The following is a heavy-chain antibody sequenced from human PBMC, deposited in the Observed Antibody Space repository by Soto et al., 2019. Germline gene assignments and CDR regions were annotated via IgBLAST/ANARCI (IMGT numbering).Heavy chain of an antibody. CDR3: ASQYGNDAFDI. CDR2: MNPDSGDT. Sequence: GASVKVSCKASGYTFTSYDVIWVRQATGQGLEWMGWMNPDSGDTRYEQKFQGRVSMTRNTSISTAYMELSSLRSADTAVYYCASQYGNDAFDIWGQGTMLTVSS. V-gene: IGHV1-8*01. D-gene: IGHD4-17*01. J-gene: IGHJ3*02. CDR1: GYTFTSYD.